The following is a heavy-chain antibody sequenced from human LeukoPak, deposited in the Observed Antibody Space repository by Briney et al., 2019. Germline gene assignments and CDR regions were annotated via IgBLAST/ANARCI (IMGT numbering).Heavy chain of an antibody. Sequence: GGSLRLSCEASGFNFIRYTMNWVRQAPGKGLEWVSSISSNSDYIYYADSVRGRFTISRDNAKQSLFLQMNSLRAEDSAVYYCARDLVTMVLELTDATDWGQGTLVTVSS. V-gene: IGHV3-21*01. CDR2: ISSNSDYI. CDR3: ARDLVTMVLELTDATD. J-gene: IGHJ4*02. CDR1: GFNFIRYT. D-gene: IGHD1-7*01.